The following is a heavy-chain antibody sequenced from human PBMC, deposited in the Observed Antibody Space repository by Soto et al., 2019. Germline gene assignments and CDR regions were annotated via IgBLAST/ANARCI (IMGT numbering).Heavy chain of an antibody. V-gene: IGHV3-48*02. D-gene: IGHD3-3*01. J-gene: IGHJ6*02. CDR3: ARGLRFLEWFPPYGMDV. CDR2: ISSSSSTI. Sequence: PGGSLRLSCAASGFPFCSYSMNWVRPAPGKGLEWVSYISSSSSTIYYADSVKGRFTISRDNAKNSLYLQMNSLRDEDTAVYYSARGLRFLEWFPPYGMDVWGQGTTVTVSS. CDR1: GFPFCSYS.